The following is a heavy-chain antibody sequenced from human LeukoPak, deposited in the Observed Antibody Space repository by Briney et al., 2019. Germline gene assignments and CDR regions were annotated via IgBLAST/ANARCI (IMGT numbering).Heavy chain of an antibody. CDR3: ATAGVGNYYDSSGYSGYFDY. V-gene: IGHV1-46*01. D-gene: IGHD3-22*01. J-gene: IGHJ4*02. CDR2: INPSGGST. CDR1: GYTFTSYY. Sequence: ASVKVSCKASGYTFTSYYMHWVRQARGQGLEWMGIINPSGGSTSYAQKFQGRVTMTRDTSTSTVYMELSSLRSEDTAVYYCATAGVGNYYDSSGYSGYFDYWGQGTLVTVSS.